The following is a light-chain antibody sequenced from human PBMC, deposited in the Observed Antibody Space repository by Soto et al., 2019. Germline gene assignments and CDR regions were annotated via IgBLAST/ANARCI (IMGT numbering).Light chain of an antibody. CDR1: SSNIGAGYG. V-gene: IGLV1-40*01. CDR2: GNS. Sequence: QSVLAQPPSVSGAPGQRVTISCTGSSSNIGAGYGVHWYLQLPGTAPKLLIYGNSNRPSGVPDRFSGSKSGTSASLAITGLQAEDEADYHCQSYDSSLSGWVFGGGTQLTVL. J-gene: IGLJ3*02. CDR3: QSYDSSLSGWV.